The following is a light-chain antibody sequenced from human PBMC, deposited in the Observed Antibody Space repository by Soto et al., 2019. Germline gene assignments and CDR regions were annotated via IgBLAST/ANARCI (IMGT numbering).Light chain of an antibody. V-gene: IGLV2-14*01. CDR2: EVS. Sequence: QSALTQPASVSGSPGQSITISCTGTSSDVGGYKFVSWYQQHPGKAPKLMIFEVSNRPSGVSSRFSGSKSGNTPSLTISGLQAEDEADYYCGSYTGSIYVFGPGTKLTVL. J-gene: IGLJ1*01. CDR3: GSYTGSIYV. CDR1: SSDVGGYKF.